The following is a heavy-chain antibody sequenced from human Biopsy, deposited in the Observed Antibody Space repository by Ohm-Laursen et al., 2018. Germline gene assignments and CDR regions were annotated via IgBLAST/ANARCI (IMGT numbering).Heavy chain of an antibody. CDR2: IYYSGST. CDR3: ARVGVGAPSIDYFDS. J-gene: IGHJ4*02. Sequence: SQTLSLPCTVSGGSIGSFFWSWIRQPPGKGLEWIGYIYYSGSTNYNPSLRSRVTISVDRSKNQFSLELSSVTAADTAVYYCARVGVGAPSIDYFDSWGQGALVTVSS. CDR1: GGSIGSFF. D-gene: IGHD1-26*01. V-gene: IGHV4-59*01.